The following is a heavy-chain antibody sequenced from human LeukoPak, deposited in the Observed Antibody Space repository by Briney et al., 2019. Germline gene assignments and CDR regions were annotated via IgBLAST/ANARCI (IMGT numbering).Heavy chain of an antibody. J-gene: IGHJ4*02. Sequence: GGSLRLSCAASGFTFSSYGMHWVRQAPGKGLEWEAVIWYDGSNKYYADSVKGRFTISRDNSKNTLYLQMNSLRAEDTAVYYCAGDRSSGWPMAPGFDYWGQGTLVTVSS. CDR3: AGDRSSGWPMAPGFDY. D-gene: IGHD6-19*01. CDR2: IWYDGSNK. V-gene: IGHV3-33*01. CDR1: GFTFSSYG.